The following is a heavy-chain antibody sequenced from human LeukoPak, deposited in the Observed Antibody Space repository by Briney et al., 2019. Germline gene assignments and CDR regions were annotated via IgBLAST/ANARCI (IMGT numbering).Heavy chain of an antibody. CDR2: ISGSGGTT. CDR1: GFTFSSYA. V-gene: IGHV3-23*01. J-gene: IGHJ4*02. D-gene: IGHD3-22*01. Sequence: PGGSLRLSCAASGFTFSSYAMSWVRQAPGKGLEWVSSISGSGGTTYYGDSVKGRFTISRDNSKNTLYLQMNSLRAEDTAVYYCARDSSGYGSFDYWGRGTLVTVSS. CDR3: ARDSSGYGSFDY.